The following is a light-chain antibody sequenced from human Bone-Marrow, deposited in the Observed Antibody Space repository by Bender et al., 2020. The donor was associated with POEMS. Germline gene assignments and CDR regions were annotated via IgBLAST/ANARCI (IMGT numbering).Light chain of an antibody. CDR2: EVT. CDR1: GSDVGGYNS. V-gene: IGLV2-8*01. CDR3: CSYGGSNNFYV. J-gene: IGLJ1*01. Sequence: QYALTQPPSASGSPGQSVTISCTGTGSDVGGYNSVSWYQQHPGKAPKLIIYEVTKRPSGVPARFSGSKSGNTASLTVSGLHTEDEADYYCCSYGGSNNFYVFGAGTKLTVL.